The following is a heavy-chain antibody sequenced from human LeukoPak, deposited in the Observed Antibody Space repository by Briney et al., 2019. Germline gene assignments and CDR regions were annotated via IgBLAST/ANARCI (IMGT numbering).Heavy chain of an antibody. CDR1: GGSMSPYY. CDR2: IYYSGST. CDR3: ARDRGRWLGPPDY. J-gene: IGHJ4*02. D-gene: IGHD6-19*01. V-gene: IGHV4-59*01. Sequence: SETLSLTCTVSGGSMSPYYWNWIRQPPGKGLEWIGYIYYSGSTNYNPSLKSRVTISIDTSKNQFSLKLSSVTAADTAVYYCARDRGRWLGPPDYWGQGTLVTVSS.